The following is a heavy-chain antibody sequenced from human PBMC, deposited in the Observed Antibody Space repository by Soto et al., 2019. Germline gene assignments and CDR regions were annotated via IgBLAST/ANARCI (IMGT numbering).Heavy chain of an antibody. CDR1: GGSISGHS. J-gene: IGHJ4*02. V-gene: IGHV4-4*07. D-gene: IGHD5-12*01. Sequence: SETLSLTCTVSGGSISGHSWIWIRQPAGRGLEWIGHIYPSGTTSYNPSLRSRVTMSLDTSKNQIFLNLTSVTAADTAVFYCVRGRSYSVYDFWGPGTLVTVSS. CDR3: VRGRSYSVYDF. CDR2: IYPSGTT.